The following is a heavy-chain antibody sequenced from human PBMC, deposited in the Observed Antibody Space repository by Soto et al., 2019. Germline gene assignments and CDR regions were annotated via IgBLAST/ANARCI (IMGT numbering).Heavy chain of an antibody. J-gene: IGHJ5*02. CDR2: INHSGST. CDR1: GGSFSGYY. Sequence: SETLSLTCAVYGGSFSGYYLSWIRQPPGKGLEWIGEINHSGSTNYNPSLKSRVTISVDTSKNQFSLKLSSVAAADTAVYYCAREFSSGWYGDWFDPWGQGTLVTVSS. CDR3: AREFSSGWYGDWFDP. D-gene: IGHD6-19*01. V-gene: IGHV4-34*01.